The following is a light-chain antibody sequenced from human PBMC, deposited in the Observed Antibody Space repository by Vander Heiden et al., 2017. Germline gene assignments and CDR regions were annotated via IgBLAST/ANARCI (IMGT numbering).Light chain of an antibody. CDR1: QDISNY. CDR3: QQDDNLVT. Sequence: DIPMTQSPSSLSASVGDRVTITCQASQDISNYLNWYQQKPGKAPKLLIYDASNLETGVPSRFSGSGSGTDFTFTVSSLQPEDIATYYCQQDDNLVTFGGGTKVEIK. V-gene: IGKV1-33*01. CDR2: DAS. J-gene: IGKJ4*01.